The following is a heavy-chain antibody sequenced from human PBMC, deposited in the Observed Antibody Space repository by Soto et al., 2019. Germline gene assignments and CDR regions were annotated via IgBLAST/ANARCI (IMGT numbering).Heavy chain of an antibody. Sequence: QVQLVQSGAEVKKPGASVKFSCKASGYTFISYGISWVRQAAGQGLEWMVWISGYNGNTKYAQKLQGRVTMTTDTSTSIAYMELRSLGDDDTAVYYCARDRGAQRVDYWGQGTLVTVSS. D-gene: IGHD3-10*01. V-gene: IGHV1-18*01. J-gene: IGHJ4*02. CDR2: ISGYNGNT. CDR3: ARDRGAQRVDY. CDR1: GYTFISYG.